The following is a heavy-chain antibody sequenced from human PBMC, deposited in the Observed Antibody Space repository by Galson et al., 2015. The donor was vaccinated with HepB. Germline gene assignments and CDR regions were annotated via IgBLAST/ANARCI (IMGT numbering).Heavy chain of an antibody. D-gene: IGHD3-16*01. CDR3: ARGGHYAAAYFDY. CDR1: GDSVSSNTAA. Sequence: CAISGDSVSSNTAAWTRIRQSPSRGLEWLGRAYYRAKWFNEYAGSVKGRITINPDTSKNQFSLQLNSVTPEDTAVYYCARGGHYAAAYFDYWGLGTLVTVSS. V-gene: IGHV6-1*01. CDR2: AYYRAKWFN. J-gene: IGHJ4*02.